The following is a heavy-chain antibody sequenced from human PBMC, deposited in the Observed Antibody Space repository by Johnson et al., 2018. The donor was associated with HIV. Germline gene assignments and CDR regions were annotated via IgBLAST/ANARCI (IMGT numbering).Heavy chain of an antibody. CDR1: GFTFSSYA. J-gene: IGHJ3*02. D-gene: IGHD5-12*01. CDR2: ISYDGGNK. V-gene: IGHV3-30*04. Sequence: QVQLVESGGGVVQPGRSLRLSCAASGFTFSSYAMHWVRQAPGKGLEWVAVISYDGGNKYYADSVKGRFTLSRDNSKNTLDLQMNSLTIEDTAVYYCAKDRILSGYGPGAFDIWSQGTMVTVSS. CDR3: AKDRILSGYGPGAFDI.